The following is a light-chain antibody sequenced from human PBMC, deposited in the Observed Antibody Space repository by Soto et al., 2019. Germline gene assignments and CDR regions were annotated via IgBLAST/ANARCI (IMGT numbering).Light chain of an antibody. V-gene: IGKV3-15*01. J-gene: IGKJ1*01. CDR1: QNIYYN. Sequence: ILMTQSPATVSVSPGESATLSCRASQNIYYNVAWYQQRPGQAPRLLIYRASTRAPGVPARFSGSGSGTEFTLTISSLQPEDFTVYSCLQYHNLRAFGQGTNVDIK. CDR2: RAS. CDR3: LQYHNLRA.